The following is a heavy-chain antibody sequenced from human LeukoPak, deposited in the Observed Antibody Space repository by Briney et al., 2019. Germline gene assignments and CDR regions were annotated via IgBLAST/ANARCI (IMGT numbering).Heavy chain of an antibody. CDR1: GFTFSNAW. V-gene: IGHV3-15*01. CDR2: IKSKTDGGTT. D-gene: IGHD6-19*01. CDR3: TTDSSGWYRVDY. J-gene: IGHJ4*02. Sequence: GGSLRLSYAASGFTFSNAWMSWVRQAPGKGLEWVGRIKSKTDGGTTDYAAPVKGRFTISRDDSKNTLYLQMNSLKTEDTAVYYCTTDSSGWYRVDYWGQGTLVTVSS.